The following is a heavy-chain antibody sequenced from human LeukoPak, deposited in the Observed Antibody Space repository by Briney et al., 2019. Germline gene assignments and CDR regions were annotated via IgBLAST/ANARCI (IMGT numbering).Heavy chain of an antibody. J-gene: IGHJ4*02. D-gene: IGHD3-10*01. V-gene: IGHV3-48*01. CDR2: ISSSSSTI. Sequence: ETLSLTCTVSGGSISSYYWSWIRQPPGKGLEWVSYISSSSSTIYYADSVKGRFTISRDNAKNSLYLQMNSLRAEDTAVYYCARVGVKSGGYYFDYWGQGTLVTVSS. CDR1: GGSISSYY. CDR3: ARVGVKSGGYYFDY.